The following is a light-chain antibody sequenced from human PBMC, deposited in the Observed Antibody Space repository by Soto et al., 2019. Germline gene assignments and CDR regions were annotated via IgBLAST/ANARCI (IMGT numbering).Light chain of an antibody. CDR3: QQSGSSPPYT. J-gene: IGKJ2*01. V-gene: IGKV3-20*01. CDR1: QTISSNF. Sequence: EIVLTQSPGTLSLSPGERATLSCRASQTISSNFLAWYQQKPGQAPRLLIYGASYRATGIPDRFSGSGSGTAFTLTISRLESEDFVVYYCQQSGSSPPYTFGQGTKLEIK. CDR2: GAS.